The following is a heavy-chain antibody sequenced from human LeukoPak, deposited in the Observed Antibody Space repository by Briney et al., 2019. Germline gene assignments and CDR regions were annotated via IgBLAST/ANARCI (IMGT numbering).Heavy chain of an antibody. CDR2: INPKSGGT. V-gene: IGHV1-2*02. CDR3: ARALRGVVVALPFDY. D-gene: IGHD3-10*01. J-gene: IGHJ4*02. CDR1: GYSFTDYY. Sequence: ASVKVSCKASGYSFTDYYIHWVRQAPGQGPEWMGWINPKSGGTNYAQRLQRRVTMTRDTYMNTAYMELSRLRSDDTAVYYCARALRGVVVALPFDYWGQGTLVTVSS.